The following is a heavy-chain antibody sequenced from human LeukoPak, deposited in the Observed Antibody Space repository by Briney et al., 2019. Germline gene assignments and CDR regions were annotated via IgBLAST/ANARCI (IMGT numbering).Heavy chain of an antibody. V-gene: IGHV4-34*01. J-gene: IGHJ4*02. CDR1: GGSFSGYY. CDR2: IYHSGST. Sequence: SETLSLTCAVYGGSFSGYYWSWIRQPPGKGLEWIGSIYHSGSTYYNPSLKSRVTISVDTSKNQFSLKLSSVTAAGTAVYYCAKDGESGIDYWGQGTLVTVSS. D-gene: IGHD3-10*01. CDR3: AKDGESGIDY.